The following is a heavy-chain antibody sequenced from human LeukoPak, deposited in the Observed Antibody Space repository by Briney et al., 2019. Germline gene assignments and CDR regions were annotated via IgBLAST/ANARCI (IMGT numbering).Heavy chain of an antibody. CDR1: GFTFSSCA. CDR3: AKVGGYCSSTSCYSLGFDY. D-gene: IGHD2-2*01. Sequence: GGSLRLSCAASGFTFSSCAMSWVRQAPGKGLEWVSAISGSGGSTYYADSVRGRFTISRDNSKNTLYLQMNSLRAEDTAVYYCAKVGGYCSSTSCYSLGFDYWGQGTLVTISS. J-gene: IGHJ4*02. CDR2: ISGSGGST. V-gene: IGHV3-23*01.